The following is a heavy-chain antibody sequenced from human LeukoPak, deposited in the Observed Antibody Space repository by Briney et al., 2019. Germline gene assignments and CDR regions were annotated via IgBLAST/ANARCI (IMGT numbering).Heavy chain of an antibody. CDR3: AKNYGYSGYDYLDY. Sequence: HPGGSLRLSCAASGFTFSSYAMSWVRQAPGKGLEWVSAISGSGGSTYHADSVKGRFTISRDNSKNTLYLQMNSLRAEETAVYYCAKNYGYSGYDYLDYWGQGTLVTVSS. CDR2: ISGSGGST. J-gene: IGHJ4*02. CDR1: GFTFSSYA. V-gene: IGHV3-23*01. D-gene: IGHD5-12*01.